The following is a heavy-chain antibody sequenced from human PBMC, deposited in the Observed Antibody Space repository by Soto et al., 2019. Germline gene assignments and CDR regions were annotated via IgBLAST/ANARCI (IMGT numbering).Heavy chain of an antibody. V-gene: IGHV1-58*01. J-gene: IGHJ5*02. CDR2: IVLGNGNT. Sequence: QMHLVQSGPEVKRPGTSLKVSCKASGFTFSSSAVQWVRQARGQGLEWIGWIVLGNGNTNYAQKFQERVNITRDMSTSTAYMEVRSLTFEDTAVYYCATRIGNIGWYWLDTWGQGTLVTVSS. D-gene: IGHD6-19*01. CDR3: ATRIGNIGWYWLDT. CDR1: GFTFSSSA.